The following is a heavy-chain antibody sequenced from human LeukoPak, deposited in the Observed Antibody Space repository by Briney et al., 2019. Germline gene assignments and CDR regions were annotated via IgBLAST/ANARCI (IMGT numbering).Heavy chain of an antibody. CDR3: ARDQPAYYYDGSGHYSLDY. CDR1: GGSISGYY. Sequence: SETLSLTCTVSGGSISGYYWSWIRQPAGKGLEWIGRIYTSGSTNYNPSLKSRVTMSVDTSKNQLSLNLSSVTAADTAVYYCARDQPAYYYDGSGHYSLDYWGQGTLVTVSS. V-gene: IGHV4-4*07. J-gene: IGHJ4*02. D-gene: IGHD3-22*01. CDR2: IYTSGST.